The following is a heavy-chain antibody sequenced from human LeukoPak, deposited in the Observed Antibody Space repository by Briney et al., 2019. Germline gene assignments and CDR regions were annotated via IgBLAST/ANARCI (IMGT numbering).Heavy chain of an antibody. CDR2: IGISGVST. Sequence: GGSLRLSCSASGFTFTSYAMHWVRQAQGKGLEYVSAIGISGVSTYYADSVKGRFTISRDNSKNTLYLQMSTLRAEDTAVYYCVKGQMDYWGQGTLVTVSS. J-gene: IGHJ4*02. CDR3: VKGQMDY. V-gene: IGHV3-64D*06. D-gene: IGHD5-24*01. CDR1: GFTFTSYA.